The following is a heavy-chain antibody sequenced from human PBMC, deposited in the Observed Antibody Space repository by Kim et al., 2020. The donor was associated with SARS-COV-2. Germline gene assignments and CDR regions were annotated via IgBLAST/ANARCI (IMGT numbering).Heavy chain of an antibody. CDR3: ARQVSGVITPLHY. Sequence: SETLSLTCTVSGGSISSSSYYWGWIRQPPGKGLEWIGSIYYSGSTYYNPSLKSRVTISVDTSKNQFSLKLSSVTAADTAVYYCARQVSGVITPLHYWGQG. J-gene: IGHJ4*02. D-gene: IGHD3-10*01. CDR1: GGSISSSSYY. V-gene: IGHV4-39*01. CDR2: IYYSGST.